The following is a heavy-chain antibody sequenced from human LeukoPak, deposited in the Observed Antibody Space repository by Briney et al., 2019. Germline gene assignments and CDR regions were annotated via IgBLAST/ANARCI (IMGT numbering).Heavy chain of an antibody. J-gene: IGHJ5*01. CDR2: ITNDGSGT. CDR3: VRDVCTTGCHEEGHNWFDP. Sequence: PGGSLRLSCAASGFIFSDYWMHWVRQAPGKGLVWVSRITNDGSGTSYADSVKGRFTISRDNARHTLYLQMNSLRVEDTAVYYCVRDVCTTGCHEEGHNWFDPCGQGTLVTVSS. V-gene: IGHV3-74*01. D-gene: IGHD2-8*01. CDR1: GFIFSDYW.